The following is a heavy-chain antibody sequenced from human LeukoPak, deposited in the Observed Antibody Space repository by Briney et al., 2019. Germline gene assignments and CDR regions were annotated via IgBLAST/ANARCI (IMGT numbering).Heavy chain of an antibody. CDR2: INPNSGGT. CDR1: GYTFTGYF. CDR3: ARDLSSTSNWELDY. Sequence: ASVKVSCKASGYTFTGYFMHWVRQAPGQGLECMGRINPNSGGTNYAQNFQGRVTMTRDTSISTAYMDLSRLTSDDTAVYYCARDLSSTSNWELDYWGQGTLVTVSS. D-gene: IGHD1-26*01. J-gene: IGHJ4*02. V-gene: IGHV1-2*06.